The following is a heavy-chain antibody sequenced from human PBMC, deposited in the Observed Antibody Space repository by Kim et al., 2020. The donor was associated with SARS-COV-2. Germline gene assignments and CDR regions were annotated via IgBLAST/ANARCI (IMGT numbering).Heavy chain of an antibody. CDR1: GFNFAGYG. Sequence: GGSLRLSCAASGFNFAGYGFHWVRQAPDTGLEWVAVIWYDGSKKYYADSVSGRFTISRDDSRNTLFLQMSGLRAEDTAIYYCARDKGTVSYDLDYWGQGTLVTVSA. CDR2: IWYDGSKK. J-gene: IGHJ4*02. CDR3: ARDKGTVSYDLDY. D-gene: IGHD2-2*01. V-gene: IGHV3-33*01.